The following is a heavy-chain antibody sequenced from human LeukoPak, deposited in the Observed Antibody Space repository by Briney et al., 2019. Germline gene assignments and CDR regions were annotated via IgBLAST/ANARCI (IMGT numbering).Heavy chain of an antibody. CDR3: AKDGSAESPFDY. CDR2: IRYDGSNK. Sequence: QPGGSLRLSCAASGFTFSSYGMHWVRQAPGKGLEWVAFIRYDGSNKYYADSVKGRFTISRDNSKNTLYLQMNSLRAEDTAVYYCAKDGSAESPFDYWGQGTLVTVSS. V-gene: IGHV3-30*02. J-gene: IGHJ4*02. D-gene: IGHD3-10*01. CDR1: GFTFSSYG.